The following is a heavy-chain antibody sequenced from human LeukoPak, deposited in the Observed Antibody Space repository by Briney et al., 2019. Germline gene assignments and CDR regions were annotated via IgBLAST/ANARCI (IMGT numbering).Heavy chain of an antibody. CDR3: ARDGIAAPGTPTYYFDY. Sequence: GGSLRLSCAASGFTFSSYEMSWVRQAPGKGLEWVSYISSSGSTIYYADSVKGRFTISRDNAKNSLYLQMNSLRAEDTAVYYCARDGIAAPGTPTYYFDYWGQGTLVTVSS. V-gene: IGHV3-48*03. CDR2: ISSSGSTI. D-gene: IGHD6-13*01. CDR1: GFTFSSYE. J-gene: IGHJ4*02.